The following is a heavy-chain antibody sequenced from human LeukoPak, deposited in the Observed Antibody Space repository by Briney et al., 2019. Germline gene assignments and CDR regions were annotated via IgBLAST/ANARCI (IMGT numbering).Heavy chain of an antibody. J-gene: IGHJ4*02. D-gene: IGHD6-19*01. CDR2: ISGSSSST. CDR1: GFTFSDHY. Sequence: GGSLRLSCAASGFTFSDHYMSWIRQAPGKGLEWVSYISGSSSSTNYADSVKGRFTISRDSAKNSLYLQMNSLRAEDTAVYYCARGSRIAVDWGQGTLVTVSS. V-gene: IGHV3-11*06. CDR3: ARGSRIAVD.